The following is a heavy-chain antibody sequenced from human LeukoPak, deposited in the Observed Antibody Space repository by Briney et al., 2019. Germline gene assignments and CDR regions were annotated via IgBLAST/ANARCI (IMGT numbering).Heavy chain of an antibody. CDR3: ARDRAMALYYYYYYMDV. J-gene: IGHJ6*03. V-gene: IGHV1-2*02. CDR1: GYTFTGYY. Sequence: ASVKVTCKASGYTFTGYYMHWVRQAPGQGLEWMGWINPNSGGTNYAQKFQGRVTMTRDTSISTAYMELSRLRSDDTAVYYCARDRAMALYYYYYYMDVWGKGTTVTVSS. D-gene: IGHD5-18*01. CDR2: INPNSGGT.